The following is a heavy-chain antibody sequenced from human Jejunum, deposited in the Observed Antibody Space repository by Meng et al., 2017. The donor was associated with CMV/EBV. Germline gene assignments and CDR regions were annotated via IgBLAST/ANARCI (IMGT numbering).Heavy chain of an antibody. J-gene: IGHJ4*02. D-gene: IGHD6-13*01. V-gene: IGHV3-74*02. CDR2: INSDGSST. CDR3: ARGGARSWYGFDY. CDR1: GFTFSSYW. Sequence: EVQLVESXXGLVQXGGSLKXCXSASGFTFSSYWMFWVRQAPGKGLVWLSLINSDGSSTTYADSVQGRFTISRDNAKNTLYLQMNSLRAEDTAVYYCARGGARSWYGFDYWGQGTLGTVSS.